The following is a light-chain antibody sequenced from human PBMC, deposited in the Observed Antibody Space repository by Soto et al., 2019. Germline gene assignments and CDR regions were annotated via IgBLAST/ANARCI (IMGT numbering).Light chain of an antibody. J-gene: IGKJ5*01. Sequence: IQMTQSPSSVSASVGDRVTITCRASQGIISLLAWYQQKPVKAPNLLIYSATNLQNGVPSRFSGSGSGTDFTLTIDSLQPEDFATYYCQQANILPITYGQGTRLEVK. CDR1: QGIISL. CDR3: QQANILPIT. V-gene: IGKV1D-12*01. CDR2: SAT.